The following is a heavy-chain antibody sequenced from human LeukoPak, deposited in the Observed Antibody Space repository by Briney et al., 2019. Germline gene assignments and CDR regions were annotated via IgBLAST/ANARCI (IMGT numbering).Heavy chain of an antibody. D-gene: IGHD1-26*01. CDR3: ARDRYSGSYSDY. CDR2: INSDGSST. J-gene: IGHJ4*02. CDR1: GFTFSSYW. V-gene: IGHV3-74*01. Sequence: GGSLRLSCAASGFTFSSYWMHWVRRAPGKGLVWVSRINSDGSSTSYADSAKGRFTISRDNAKNTLYLQMNSLRAEDTAVYYCARDRYSGSYSDYWGQGTLVTVSS.